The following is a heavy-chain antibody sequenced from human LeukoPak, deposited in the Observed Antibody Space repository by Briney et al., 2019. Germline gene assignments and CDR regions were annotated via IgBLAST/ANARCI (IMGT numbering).Heavy chain of an antibody. CDR3: ASLGYCSGGSCPAEYFQH. CDR1: GGSISSGGYS. D-gene: IGHD2-15*01. Sequence: SETLSLTCAVSGGSISSGGYSWSWIRQPPGKGLEWIGYIYYSGSTYYDPSLKSRVTISVDTSKNQFSLKLSSVTAADTAVYYCASLGYCSGGSCPAEYFQHWGQGTLVTVSS. V-gene: IGHV4-30-4*07. J-gene: IGHJ1*01. CDR2: IYYSGST.